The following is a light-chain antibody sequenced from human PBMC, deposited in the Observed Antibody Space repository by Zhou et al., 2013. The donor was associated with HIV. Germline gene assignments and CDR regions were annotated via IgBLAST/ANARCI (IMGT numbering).Light chain of an antibody. CDR1: QSVSSSY. V-gene: IGKV3-20*01. CDR2: GAS. CDR3: QQYGSSPYT. J-gene: IGKJ2*01. Sequence: EIVLTQSPGTLSLSPGERATLSCRASQSVSSSYLAWYQQKPGQAPRLLIYGASSRATGIPDRFSGSGSGTDFTLTISRLEPEDFAVYYCQQYGSSPYTFGRGDQA.